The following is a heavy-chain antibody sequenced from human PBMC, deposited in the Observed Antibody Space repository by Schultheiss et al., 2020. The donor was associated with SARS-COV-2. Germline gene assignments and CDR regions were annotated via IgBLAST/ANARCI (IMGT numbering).Heavy chain of an antibody. Sequence: SETLSLTCTVSGGSISSYYWSWIRQPPGKGLEWIGYIYYSGSTNYNPSLKSRVTISVDTSKNQFSLKLSSVTGEDTAVYYCAGGSTNGVSSITMIDLRVAFDIWGQGTMVTVSS. D-gene: IGHD3-22*01. CDR2: IYYSGST. V-gene: IGHV4-59*01. J-gene: IGHJ3*02. CDR1: GGSISSYY. CDR3: AGGSTNGVSSITMIDLRVAFDI.